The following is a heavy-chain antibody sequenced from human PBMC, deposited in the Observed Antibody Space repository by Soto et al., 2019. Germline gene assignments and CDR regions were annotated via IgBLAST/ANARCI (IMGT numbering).Heavy chain of an antibody. CDR3: ARDLQLLYYYYGMDV. V-gene: IGHV1-3*01. D-gene: IGHD2-2*01. J-gene: IGHJ6*02. Sequence: SVKVSCTASGFTFTISAVQWVRQARGQRLEWMGWINAGNGNTKYSQKFQGRVTITRDTSASTAYMELSSLRSEDTAVYYCARDLQLLYYYYGMDVWGQGTTVTVSS. CDR2: INAGNGNT. CDR1: GFTFTISA.